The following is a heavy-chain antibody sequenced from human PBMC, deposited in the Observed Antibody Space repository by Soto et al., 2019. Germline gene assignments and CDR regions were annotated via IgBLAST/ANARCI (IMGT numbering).Heavy chain of an antibody. CDR2: ISGSGANT. CDR1: GFTFSSYA. Sequence: EVQLLESGGGLVQPGGSLRLSCAASGFTFSSYAMSWVRQAPGKGLEWVSAISGSGANTYYADSVKGRFTISRDNSKNTLYLQMNSLRADDTAVYYCAKGAKRYCSGGSCPYYYGMDVWGHGTTVTVSS. J-gene: IGHJ6*02. D-gene: IGHD2-15*01. CDR3: AKGAKRYCSGGSCPYYYGMDV. V-gene: IGHV3-23*01.